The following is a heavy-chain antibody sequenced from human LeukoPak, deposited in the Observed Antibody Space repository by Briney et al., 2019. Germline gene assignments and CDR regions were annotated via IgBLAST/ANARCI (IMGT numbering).Heavy chain of an antibody. V-gene: IGHV3-33*01. CDR2: IWYDGSNK. J-gene: IGHJ4*02. D-gene: IGHD3-3*01. CDR1: GLTFSSYG. CDR3: ASSRGLEWLFDLGGDY. Sequence: GGSLRLSCAASGLTFSSYGMHWVRQAPGKGLEWVAVIWYDGSNKYYADSVKGRFTISRDNSKNTLYLQMNSLRAEDTAVYYCASSRGLEWLFDLGGDYWGQGTLVTVSS.